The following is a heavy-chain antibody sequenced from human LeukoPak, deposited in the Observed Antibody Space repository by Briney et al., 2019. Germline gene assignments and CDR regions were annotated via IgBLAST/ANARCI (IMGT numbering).Heavy chain of an antibody. CDR2: IYYSGST. D-gene: IGHD6-19*01. J-gene: IGHJ4*02. CDR1: GGSISSSSYY. Sequence: SETLSLTCTVSGGSISSSSYYWGGIRQPPGKGLEWIGSIYYSGSTNYNPSLKSRVTISVDTSKNQFSLKLSSVTAADTAVYYCARGPSVAGDPGPDYWGQGTLVTVSS. CDR3: ARGPSVAGDPGPDY. V-gene: IGHV4-39*07.